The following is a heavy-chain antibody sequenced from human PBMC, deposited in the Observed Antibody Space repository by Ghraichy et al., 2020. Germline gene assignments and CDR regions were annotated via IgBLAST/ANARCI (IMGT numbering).Heavy chain of an antibody. CDR2: INHSGST. Sequence: SETLSLTCAVYGGSFSGYYWSWIRQPPGKGLEWIGEINHSGSTNYNPSLKSRVTISVDTSKNQFSLKLSSVTAADTAVYYCALRVEYYYGSGSPRTGTPFDPWGQGTLVTVSS. V-gene: IGHV4-34*01. CDR3: ALRVEYYYGSGSPRTGTPFDP. J-gene: IGHJ5*02. D-gene: IGHD3-10*01. CDR1: GGSFSGYY.